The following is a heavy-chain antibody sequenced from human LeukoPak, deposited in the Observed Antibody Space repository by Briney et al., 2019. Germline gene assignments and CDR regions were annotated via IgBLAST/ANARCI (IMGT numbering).Heavy chain of an antibody. V-gene: IGHV3-7*03. Sequence: GGSLRLSCAASGFTFSSYWMSWVRQAPGKGLEWVANIKQDGSEKYYVDSVKGRFTISRDNSKNSLYLQMNSLRAEDAALYYCAKDYNDYGDSYYFDYWGQGTLVTVSS. CDR3: AKDYNDYGDSYYFDY. J-gene: IGHJ4*02. CDR1: GFTFSSYW. D-gene: IGHD4-17*01. CDR2: IKQDGSEK.